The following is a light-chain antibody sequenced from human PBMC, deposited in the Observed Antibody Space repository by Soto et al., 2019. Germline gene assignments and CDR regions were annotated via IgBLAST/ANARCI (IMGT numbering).Light chain of an antibody. CDR3: QQYYSTPYT. J-gene: IGKJ2*01. Sequence: DIVMTQSPDSLAVSLGERATINCKSSQSVLYSSNNKNYLAWYQQKPGQPPKLLIYWASTRGSGVPDRFSGSGSGTDFTLTISSLQAEDVAVYYCQQYYSTPYTFGQGTKVDIK. V-gene: IGKV4-1*01. CDR2: WAS. CDR1: QSVLYSSNNKNY.